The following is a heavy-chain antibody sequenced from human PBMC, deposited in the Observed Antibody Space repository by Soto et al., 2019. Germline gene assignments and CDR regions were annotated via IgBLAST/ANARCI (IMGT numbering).Heavy chain of an antibody. CDR2: ISYDGSNK. Sequence: PGGSLRLSCAASGFTFSRYGMHWVRQAPGKGLEWVAVISYDGSNKYYADSVKGRFTISRDNSKNTLYLQMNSLRAEDTAVYYCAKDLDYTFDYWGQGTLVTVSS. J-gene: IGHJ4*02. V-gene: IGHV3-30*18. CDR3: AKDLDYTFDY. CDR1: GFTFSRYG. D-gene: IGHD2-2*02.